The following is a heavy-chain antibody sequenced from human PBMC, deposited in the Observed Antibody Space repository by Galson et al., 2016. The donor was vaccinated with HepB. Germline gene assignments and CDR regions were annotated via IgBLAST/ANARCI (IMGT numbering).Heavy chain of an antibody. CDR2: ISGSAGSI. CDR1: GFTFSTSA. V-gene: IGHV3-23*01. Sequence: SLRLSCAASGFTFSTSAMTWVRQAPGKGLEWVSAISGSAGSIFYADSAKGRFTISRDKSKNTVYLQMKSLRAEDTALYYCAKSIVVVPAAGDAFDLWGQGTMDTVSP. CDR3: AKSIVVVPAAGDAFDL. D-gene: IGHD2-2*01. J-gene: IGHJ3*01.